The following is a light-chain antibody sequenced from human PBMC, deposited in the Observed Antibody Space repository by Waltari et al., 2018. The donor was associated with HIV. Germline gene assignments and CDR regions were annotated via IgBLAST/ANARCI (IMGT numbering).Light chain of an antibody. CDR1: NSNIGSNF. V-gene: IGLV1-47*01. CDR2: RNN. J-gene: IGLJ3*02. CDR3: AAWDNSLIWV. Sequence: QSLLTQPQTASGTPGRTVTIPCSGSNSNIGSNFVYWYQHFPGSTPKLLIYRNNQRPSGIPDRFSGSRSGTSASPSISGLRSDDEADYYCAAWDNSLIWVFGGGTKLTVL.